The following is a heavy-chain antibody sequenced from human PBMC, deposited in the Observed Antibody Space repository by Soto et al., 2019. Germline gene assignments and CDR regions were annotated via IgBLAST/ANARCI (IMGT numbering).Heavy chain of an antibody. CDR2: IDRSGST. D-gene: IGHD6-19*01. Sequence: WTWIRQPPGKGLEWIGKIDRSGSTKYNPSLKSRVTISVDTTKNQFSLKLTSVTAADTAVYYCARGDSSGWYFDYWGRGTLLSVSS. J-gene: IGHJ4*02. V-gene: IGHV4-34*01. CDR3: ARGDSSGWYFDY.